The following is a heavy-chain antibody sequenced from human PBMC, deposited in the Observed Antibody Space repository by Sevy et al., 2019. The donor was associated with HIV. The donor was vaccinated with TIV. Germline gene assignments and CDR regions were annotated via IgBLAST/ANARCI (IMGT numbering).Heavy chain of an antibody. CDR2: IKPDGSDK. CDR3: AQETFGRLGS. V-gene: IGHV3-7*01. J-gene: IGHJ4*02. D-gene: IGHD1-26*01. Sequence: GGSLRLSCAASGFSFSAYWMNWVRQAPGKGLEWVANIKPDGSDKHYVDSAEGRFTISRANAKNSLYLQMNSLRVEDTAMYYCAQETFGRLGSWGQGTLVTVSS. CDR1: GFSFSAYW.